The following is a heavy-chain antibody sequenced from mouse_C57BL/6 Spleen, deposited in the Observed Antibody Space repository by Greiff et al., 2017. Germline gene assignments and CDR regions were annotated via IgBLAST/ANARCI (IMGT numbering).Heavy chain of an antibody. D-gene: IGHD3-3*01. V-gene: IGHV1-54*01. CDR3: ARSRTANCFFDY. Sequence: VKLQESGAELVRPGTSVKVSCTASGYAFTNYLIEWVKQRPGQGLEWIGVINPGSGGTNYNEKFKGKATLTADKSSSTAYMQLSSLTSEDSAVYFCARSRTANCFFDYWGQGTTLTVSS. J-gene: IGHJ2*01. CDR1: GYAFTNYL. CDR2: INPGSGGT.